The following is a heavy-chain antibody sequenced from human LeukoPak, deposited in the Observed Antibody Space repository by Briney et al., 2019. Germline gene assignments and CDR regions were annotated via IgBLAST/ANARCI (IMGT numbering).Heavy chain of an antibody. Sequence: GGSLRLSCAASGFTFSNYEMNWDRQAPGKGLGWVSYISSGGSTIYYADSVKGRFTISRDNAKNSLFLQMNSLRAEDTAVYYRARGRVGTTTPFDYWGQGTLVTVSS. CDR1: GFTFSNYE. D-gene: IGHD1-26*01. J-gene: IGHJ4*02. CDR2: ISSGGSTI. V-gene: IGHV3-48*03. CDR3: ARGRVGTTTPFDY.